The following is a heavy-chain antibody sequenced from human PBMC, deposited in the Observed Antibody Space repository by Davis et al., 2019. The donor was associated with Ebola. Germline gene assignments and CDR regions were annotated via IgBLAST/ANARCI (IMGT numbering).Heavy chain of an antibody. D-gene: IGHD3-10*01. CDR2: INSDGSST. J-gene: IGHJ4*02. Sequence: PGGSLRLSCAASGFTFSSYWMHWVRQAPGKGLVWVSRINSDGSSTSYADSVKGRFTISRDNAKNTLYVQMNSLRAEDTAVYYCARDRLGYYGSGSYIDYWGQGTLVTVSS. V-gene: IGHV3-74*01. CDR1: GFTFSSYW. CDR3: ARDRLGYYGSGSYIDY.